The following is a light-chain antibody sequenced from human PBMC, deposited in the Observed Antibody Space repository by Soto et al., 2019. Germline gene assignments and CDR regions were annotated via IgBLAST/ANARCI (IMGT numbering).Light chain of an antibody. CDR3: CSYAGSSTLWV. Sequence: QSALTQPASVSGSPGQSITISCAGTSSDVGSHPLVSWYQQHPGKAPKLMISEDTKRPSGVSNRFSGSKSGNTASLTISGLQAEDEADYYCCSYAGSSTLWVFGGGTQLTVL. CDR1: SSDVGSHPL. CDR2: EDT. V-gene: IGLV2-23*01. J-gene: IGLJ3*02.